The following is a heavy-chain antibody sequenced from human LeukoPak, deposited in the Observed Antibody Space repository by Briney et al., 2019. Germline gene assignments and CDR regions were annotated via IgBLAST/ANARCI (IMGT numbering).Heavy chain of an antibody. V-gene: IGHV1-2*02. CDR3: ARRRGSVAGTTTYYYYYYMDV. CDR2: INPNSGGT. D-gene: IGHD6-19*01. Sequence: GASVKVSCKASGYTFTGYYMHWVRQAPGQGLEWMGWINPNSGGTNYAQKFQGRVTMTRDTSISTAYMELSRLRSDDTAVYYCARRRGSVAGTTTYYYYYYMDVWGKGTAVTVSS. J-gene: IGHJ6*03. CDR1: GYTFTGYY.